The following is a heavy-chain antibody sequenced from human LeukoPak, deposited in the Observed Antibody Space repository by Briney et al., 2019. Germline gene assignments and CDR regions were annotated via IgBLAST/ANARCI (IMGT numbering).Heavy chain of an antibody. J-gene: IGHJ6*03. CDR1: GFTFSFYE. Sequence: TGGSLRLSCAASGFTFSFYEMNWVRQAPGKGLEWVSYISSSGSTIYYADSVKGRFTMYRDNAKNSLYLQMNSLRAEDTAVYYCARSVEYSYGYAGAYYYYYMDVWGKGTTVTVSS. CDR3: ARSVEYSYGYAGAYYYYYMDV. CDR2: ISSSGSTI. V-gene: IGHV3-48*03. D-gene: IGHD5-18*01.